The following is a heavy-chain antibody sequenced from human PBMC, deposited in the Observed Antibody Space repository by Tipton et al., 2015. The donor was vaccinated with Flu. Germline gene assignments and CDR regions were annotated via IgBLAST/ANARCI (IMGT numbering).Heavy chain of an antibody. J-gene: IGHJ4*02. CDR1: GGSISSSSYY. CDR3: ARGRGYYYDFDY. Sequence: TLSLTCTVSGGSISSSSYYWGWIRQPPGKGLEWIGSIYYSGRTYYNPSLKSRVTISVDTSKNQFSLKLRSVTAADTAVYYCARGRGYYYDFDYWGQGTLVTVSS. V-gene: IGHV4-39*01. D-gene: IGHD3-22*01. CDR2: IYYSGRT.